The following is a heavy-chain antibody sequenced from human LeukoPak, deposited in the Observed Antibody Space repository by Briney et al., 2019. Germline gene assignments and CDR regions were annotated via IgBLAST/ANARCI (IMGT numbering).Heavy chain of an antibody. Sequence: GGSLRLSCVASGFTFSSYWMSWVRQAPGKGLEWVANIKQDGSEKYYVDSVKGRFTISRDNAKNSLYLQMNSLRAEDTAVYYCARVTAAAGHFDYWGQGTLVTVSS. CDR2: IKQDGSEK. CDR1: GFTFSSYW. D-gene: IGHD6-13*01. V-gene: IGHV3-7*01. J-gene: IGHJ4*02. CDR3: ARVTAAAGHFDY.